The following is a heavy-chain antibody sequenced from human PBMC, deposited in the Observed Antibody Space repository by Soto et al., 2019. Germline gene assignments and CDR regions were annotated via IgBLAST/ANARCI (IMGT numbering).Heavy chain of an antibody. CDR2: ISGSDDST. CDR3: AKRSSSSTSAY. Sequence: EVQLLESGGGLVQPGASLRLSCAASGFTFSSYAMSWVRQAPGKRLEWVSVISGSDDSTYYADSVKGRFTISRDNSKNSLYLQMNSLRAEDTAVYYCAKRSSSSTSAYWGQGTLVTVSS. J-gene: IGHJ4*02. V-gene: IGHV3-23*01. CDR1: GFTFSSYA. D-gene: IGHD6-6*01.